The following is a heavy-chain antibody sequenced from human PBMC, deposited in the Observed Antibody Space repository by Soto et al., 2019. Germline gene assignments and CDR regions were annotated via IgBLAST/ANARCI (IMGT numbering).Heavy chain of an antibody. CDR2: ISRSSTTI. V-gene: IGHV3-48*02. CDR3: ARDGGQQLVFDS. J-gene: IGHJ4*02. Sequence: EVQLVESGGGLVQPGGSLRLSCAASGFTFSSYTMNWVCQAPGKGLEWVSYISRSSTTIYYADSVKGRFTISRDNAKNSLYLQMNSLRDEDTAVYYCARDGGQQLVFDSWGQGTLVTVSS. CDR1: GFTFSSYT. D-gene: IGHD6-13*01.